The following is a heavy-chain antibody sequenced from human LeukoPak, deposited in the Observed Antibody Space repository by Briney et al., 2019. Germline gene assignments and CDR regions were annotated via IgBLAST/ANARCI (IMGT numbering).Heavy chain of an antibody. J-gene: IGHJ4*02. CDR3: ARTYSRESGYDFVFHY. CDR2: ISYDGKNI. Sequence: PGRSLRLSCAASGFTFSSYGKHWVRQAPGKGLEWVAAISYDGKNIHYVDSVKGRFTISRDSSKSTVYLQMNSLRAEDTAVYYCARTYSRESGYDFVFHYWGQGTLVTVSS. V-gene: IGHV3-33*01. CDR1: GFTFSSYG. D-gene: IGHD5-12*01.